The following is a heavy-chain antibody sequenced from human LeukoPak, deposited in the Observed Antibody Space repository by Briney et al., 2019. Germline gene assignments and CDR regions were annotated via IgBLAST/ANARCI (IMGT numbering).Heavy chain of an antibody. D-gene: IGHD1-26*01. CDR3: ARHYSGTLHRLPAAFDI. Sequence: SETLSLTCTVSGGSISSYYWSWIRQPAGKGLEWIGRIYTSGSTNYNPSLKSRVTMSVDTSKNQFSLKLSSVTAADTAVYYCARHYSGTLHRLPAAFDIWGQGTMVTVSS. J-gene: IGHJ3*02. CDR2: IYTSGST. V-gene: IGHV4-4*07. CDR1: GGSISSYY.